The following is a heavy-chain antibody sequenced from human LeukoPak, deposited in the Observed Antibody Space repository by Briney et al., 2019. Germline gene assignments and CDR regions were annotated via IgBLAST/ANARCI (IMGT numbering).Heavy chain of an antibody. CDR3: ARDLGSSTPRGY. V-gene: IGHV4-4*01. D-gene: IGHD6-13*01. CDR2: IYHSGST. J-gene: IGHJ4*02. Sequence: SGTLSLTCAVSGGSISSNNWWNWVRQPPGKGLEWIGEIYHSGSTNYNPSLKSRATIAVDKSNNQLSLRLTSVTAADTAIYCCARDLGSSTPRGYWGQGTLVTVSS. CDR1: GGSISSNNW.